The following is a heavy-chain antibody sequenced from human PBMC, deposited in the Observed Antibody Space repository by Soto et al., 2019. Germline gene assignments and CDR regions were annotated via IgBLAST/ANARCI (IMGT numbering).Heavy chain of an antibody. D-gene: IGHD3-22*01. CDR3: ARAPRGYYYDSSGYYYEKAIDY. CDR1: GYTFTSYD. V-gene: IGHV1-8*01. J-gene: IGHJ4*02. CDR2: MNPNSGNT. Sequence: ASVKVSCKASGYTFTSYDINWVRQATGQGLEWMGWMNPNSGNTGYAQKFQGRVTMTRNTSISTAYMELSSLRSEDTAVYYCARAPRGYYYDSSGYYYEKAIDYWGQGTLVTVSS.